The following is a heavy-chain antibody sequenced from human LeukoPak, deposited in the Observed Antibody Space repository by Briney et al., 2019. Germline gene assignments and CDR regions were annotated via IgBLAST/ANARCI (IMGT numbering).Heavy chain of an antibody. J-gene: IGHJ6*02. CDR1: GGSISSSNW. CDR2: IYHSGST. V-gene: IGHV4-4*02. D-gene: IGHD4-17*01. CDR3: ARGPYGDYYYYGMDV. Sequence: SETLSLTCAVSGGSISSSNWWSWVRQPPGKGLEWIGEIYHSGSTNYNPSLKSRVTISVDKSKNQFSLKLSSVTAADTAVYYCARGPYGDYYYYGMDVWGQGTTVTVSS.